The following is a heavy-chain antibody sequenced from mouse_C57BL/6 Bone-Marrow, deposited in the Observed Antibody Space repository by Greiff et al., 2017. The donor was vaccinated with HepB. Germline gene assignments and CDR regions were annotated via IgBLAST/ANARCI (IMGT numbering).Heavy chain of an antibody. CDR2: IRLKSDNYAT. V-gene: IGHV6-3*01. CDR1: GFTFSNYW. Sequence: EVMLVESGGGLVQPGGSMKLSCVASGFTFSNYWMNWVRQSPEKGLEWVAQIRLKSDNYATHYAESVKGRFTISRDDSKSSVYLQMNNLRAEDTGIYYCTYSLLFAYWGQGTLVTVSA. CDR3: TYSLLFAY. J-gene: IGHJ3*01.